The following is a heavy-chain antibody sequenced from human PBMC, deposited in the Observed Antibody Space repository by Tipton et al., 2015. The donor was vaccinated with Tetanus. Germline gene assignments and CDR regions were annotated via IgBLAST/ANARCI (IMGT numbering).Heavy chain of an antibody. D-gene: IGHD5-24*01. Sequence: TLSLTCNVSGDSMTDFYWSWIRQPPGKGLEWIAYIFYSGRTQYNPSLKSRATISVDTAKNQFSLQLASVTASDTAIYYCARTTRRSLHPDYWGQGTLVTVSS. CDR2: IFYSGRT. CDR3: ARTTRRSLHPDY. V-gene: IGHV4-59*01. J-gene: IGHJ4*02. CDR1: GDSMTDFY.